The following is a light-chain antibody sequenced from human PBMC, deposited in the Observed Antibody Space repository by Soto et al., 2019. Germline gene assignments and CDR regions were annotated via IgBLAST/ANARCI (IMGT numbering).Light chain of an antibody. V-gene: IGKV1-5*01. Sequence: DIQLTQSPSTLSASVGDRVTLTCRAAQSLNSRLAWYQHRPGKAPRLRVDAASPLESGVPSRFSGSGSGTEFTLTINNLQHYDLATCIRQQYKSYSTFGRGTNVDIK. CDR1: QSLNSR. CDR2: AAS. CDR3: QQYKSYST. J-gene: IGKJ1*01.